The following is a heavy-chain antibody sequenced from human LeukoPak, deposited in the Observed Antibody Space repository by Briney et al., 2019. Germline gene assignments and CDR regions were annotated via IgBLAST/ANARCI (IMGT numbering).Heavy chain of an antibody. CDR2: IYHSGGA. D-gene: IGHD3-3*01. Sequence: SETLSLTCAVSGGPIGRTSWWSWVRQPPGEGLEGMGEIYHSGGAHYNPSLKSRVTMSVDNFNNHFSLRLPSVTAADTDVYFRARGPIGVIVEVTPEQFYYAFDVWGHGNTVTVSS. CDR3: ARGPIGVIVEVTPEQFYYAFDV. V-gene: IGHV4/OR15-8*01. CDR1: GGPIGRTSW. J-gene: IGHJ6*02.